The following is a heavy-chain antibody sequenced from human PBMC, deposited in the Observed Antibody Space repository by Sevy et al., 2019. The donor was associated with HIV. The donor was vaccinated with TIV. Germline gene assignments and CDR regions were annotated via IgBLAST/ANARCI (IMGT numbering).Heavy chain of an antibody. CDR3: AREGVVLWFREHYYGMDV. CDR2: INSDGSST. D-gene: IGHD3-10*01. V-gene: IGHV3-74*01. CDR1: GFTFSSYW. Sequence: GGSLRLSCAASGFTFSSYWMHWVRQAPGKGLVWVSRINSDGSSTSYADSVKGRFTISRDNAKNTLYLQMNSLRAEDTAVYYCAREGVVLWFREHYYGMDVWGQGTTVTVSS. J-gene: IGHJ6*02.